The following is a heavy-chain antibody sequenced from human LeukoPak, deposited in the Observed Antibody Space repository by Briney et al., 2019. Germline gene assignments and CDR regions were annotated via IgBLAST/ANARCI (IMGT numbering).Heavy chain of an antibody. V-gene: IGHV3-7*01. CDR3: ARDPAYIVGATNYFDY. Sequence: GDSLRLSCAASGFTFTKYWMTWVRQAPGKGLEWVGNIKQDGSDKNYMDSVKGRFTISRDNAKNSLYLQMNSLRAEDTAVYYCARDPAYIVGATNYFDYWGQGTLVTVSS. J-gene: IGHJ4*02. CDR1: GFTFTKYW. CDR2: IKQDGSDK. D-gene: IGHD1-26*01.